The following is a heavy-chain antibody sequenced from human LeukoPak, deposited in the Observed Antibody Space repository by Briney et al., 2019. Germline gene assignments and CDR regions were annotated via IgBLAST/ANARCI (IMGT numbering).Heavy chain of an antibody. V-gene: IGHV3-66*01. Sequence: AGTLCLSCAVSDFIFSSYVMNWVRQPPGKGLEWISVIYYGGSTYYEDSLKGRFTISRDKSKNTLYLQLNSLTAEDTAVYYCARCYYYASSGYYYFEYWGQGPWSPSPQ. J-gene: IGHJ4*02. CDR2: IYYGGST. CDR1: DFIFSSYV. CDR3: ARCYYYASSGYYYFEY. D-gene: IGHD3-22*01.